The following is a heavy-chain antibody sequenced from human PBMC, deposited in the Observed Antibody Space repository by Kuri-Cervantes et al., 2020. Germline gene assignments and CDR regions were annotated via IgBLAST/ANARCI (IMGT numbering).Heavy chain of an antibody. V-gene: IGHV4-30-2*01. CDR1: GGSISSGGYY. CDR2: IYHSGST. J-gene: IGHJ4*02. D-gene: IGHD6-19*01. CDR3: ASLGIAVAGTSV. Sequence: SETLSLTCTVSGGSISSGGYYWSWIRQPPGKGLEWIGYIYHSGSTYYNPSLKSRVTISVDRSKNQFSLKLSSVTAADTAVYYCASLGIAVAGTSVWGQGTLVTVSS.